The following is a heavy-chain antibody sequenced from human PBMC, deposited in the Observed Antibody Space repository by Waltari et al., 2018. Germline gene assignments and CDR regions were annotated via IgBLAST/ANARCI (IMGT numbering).Heavy chain of an antibody. CDR3: ANESDDYFGMDV. CDR2: INTRNGNT. CDR1: CDNFNRYG. J-gene: IGHJ6*02. V-gene: IGHV1-18*01. Sequence: QVRLVQSGGEVKKPGASIKISCRAACDNFNRYGFSWVRQAPGQGLEWLGHINTRNGNTNYPEKFRDRVSMTTDTSTNSAYLELRRLTSGDTGVYYCANESDDYFGMDVWGQGTTVIVS.